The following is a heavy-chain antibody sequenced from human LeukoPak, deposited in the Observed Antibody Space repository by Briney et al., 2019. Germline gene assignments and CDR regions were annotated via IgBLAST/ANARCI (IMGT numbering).Heavy chain of an antibody. V-gene: IGHV4-59*01. CDR2: IYYSGSA. D-gene: IGHD2-15*01. J-gene: IGHJ4*02. Sequence: SETLSLTCTVSGGSISSYYWSWIRQPPGKGLEWIGYIYYSGSANYHPSLKSRVTISVDTSKNRFSLRLSSVTAADTAVYYCARGGPPIVVVVAAFDYWGQGTLVTVSS. CDR1: GGSISSYY. CDR3: ARGGPPIVVVVAAFDY.